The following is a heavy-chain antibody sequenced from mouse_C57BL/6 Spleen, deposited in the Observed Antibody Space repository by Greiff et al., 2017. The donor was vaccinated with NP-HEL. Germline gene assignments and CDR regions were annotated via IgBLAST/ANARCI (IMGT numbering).Heavy chain of an antibody. CDR1: GYTFASYW. D-gene: IGHD1-1*01. CDR2: IDPSDSET. V-gene: IGHV1-52*01. CDR3: ANYYGSSLFAY. J-gene: IGHJ3*01. Sequence: QVQLQQPGAELVRPGSSVQLSCKASGYTFASYWMHWVKQRPIQGLEWIGNIDPSDSETHYNQKFKDKATLTVDKSSSTAYMQLSSLTSEDSAVYYCANYYGSSLFAYWGQGTLVTVSA.